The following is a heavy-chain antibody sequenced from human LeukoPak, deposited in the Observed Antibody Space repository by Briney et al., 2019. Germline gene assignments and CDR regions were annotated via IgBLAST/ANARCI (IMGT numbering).Heavy chain of an antibody. CDR1: GGSISSGGYY. D-gene: IGHD3-22*01. CDR2: IYYSGST. V-gene: IGHV4-31*03. J-gene: IGHJ4*02. CDR3: ARDSTSSGVFDY. Sequence: SQTLSLTCTVSGGSISSGGYYWSWIRQHPGKGLEWIGYIYYSGSTYYNPSLKSRVTISADTSKNQFSLKLSSVTAADTAVYYCARDSTSSGVFDYWGQGTLVTVSS.